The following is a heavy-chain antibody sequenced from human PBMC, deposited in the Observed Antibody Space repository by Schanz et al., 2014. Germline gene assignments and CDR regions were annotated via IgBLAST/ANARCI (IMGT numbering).Heavy chain of an antibody. D-gene: IGHD4-17*01. CDR1: GFTFTNLG. CDR2: IWYDGNNK. V-gene: IGHV3-33*06. Sequence: QVQLVESGGGVVQPGRSLRLSCAASGFTFTNLGMHWVRRAPGKGLEWVAVIWYDGNNKFYADSVKGRFIISRDNSKNTLDLQMNSLRDEDTALYYCAKDMHKDYGGKPQAFDIWGQGTMVTVSS. CDR3: AKDMHKDYGGKPQAFDI. J-gene: IGHJ3*02.